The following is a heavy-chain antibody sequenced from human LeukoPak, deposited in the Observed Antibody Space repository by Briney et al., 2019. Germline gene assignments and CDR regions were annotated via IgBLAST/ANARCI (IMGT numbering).Heavy chain of an antibody. CDR3: ARGGITIFGVVLPPDY. V-gene: IGHV3-48*03. D-gene: IGHD3-3*01. Sequence: GGSLRLSCAASGFTFSSYEMNWVRQAPGKGLEWVSYISSSGSTIYYADSVKGRFTISRDNAKNSLYLQMNSLRAEDTALYYCARGGITIFGVVLPPDYWGQGTLVTVSS. CDR2: ISSSGSTI. J-gene: IGHJ4*02. CDR1: GFTFSSYE.